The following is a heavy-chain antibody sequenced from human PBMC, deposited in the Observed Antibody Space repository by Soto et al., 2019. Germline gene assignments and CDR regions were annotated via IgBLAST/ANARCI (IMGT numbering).Heavy chain of an antibody. CDR1: GYSFTSYW. J-gene: IGHJ6*02. Sequence: GESLKISCKGSGYSFTSYWISWVRQMPGKGLEWMGRIDPSDSYTNYSPSFQGHVTISADKSISTAYLQWSSLKASDTAMYYCARPGVTTTGYYYYGMDVWGQGTTVTVSS. CDR3: ARPGVTTTGYYYYGMDV. V-gene: IGHV5-10-1*01. CDR2: IDPSDSYT. D-gene: IGHD4-17*01.